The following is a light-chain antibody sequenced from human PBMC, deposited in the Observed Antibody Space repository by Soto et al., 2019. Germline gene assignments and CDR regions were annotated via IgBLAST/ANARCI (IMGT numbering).Light chain of an antibody. CDR3: QQYNNWPFLT. J-gene: IGKJ4*01. CDR2: AAS. CDR1: QSVASD. Sequence: EFVLTQSPGTLSVSPGERATLSCRASQSVASDLAWYQQKPGQAPRVLIYAASTRATGIPARLSGSGSGTEFTVTISSLQSEDFAVYYCQQYNNWPFLTFGGGTKVDI. V-gene: IGKV3-15*01.